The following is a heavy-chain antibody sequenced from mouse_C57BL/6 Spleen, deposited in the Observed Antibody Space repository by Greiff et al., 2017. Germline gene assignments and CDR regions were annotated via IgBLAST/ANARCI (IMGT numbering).Heavy chain of an antibody. V-gene: IGHV1-72*01. CDR2: IDPTSGGT. CDR1: GYTFTSYW. CDR3: ARGVTTVVAGYFGC. D-gene: IGHD1-1*01. J-gene: IGHJ2*01. Sequence: QVQLQQPGAELVKPGASVKLSCKASGYTFTSYWMHWVKQRPGRGLEWIGRIDPTSGGTKYNEKFKSKATLTVDKSSSTAYMQLSSLTSEDSAVYYCARGVTTVVAGYFGCWGQGTTLTVAT.